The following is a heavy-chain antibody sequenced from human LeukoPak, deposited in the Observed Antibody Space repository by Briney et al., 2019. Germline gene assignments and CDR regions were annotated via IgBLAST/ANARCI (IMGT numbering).Heavy chain of an antibody. J-gene: IGHJ3*02. CDR2: ISWDSAAI. Sequence: PGGSLRLSCAASGFRFDDYAMHWVRQAPGKGLEWVSGISWDSAAIGYADSVRGRFTLSRDNAKNSLFLQMSSLRVEDTALYYCTKRARMGIAAAGDGFHIWGQGTIVTVSS. CDR3: TKRARMGIAAAGDGFHI. D-gene: IGHD6-13*01. CDR1: GFRFDDYA. V-gene: IGHV3-9*01.